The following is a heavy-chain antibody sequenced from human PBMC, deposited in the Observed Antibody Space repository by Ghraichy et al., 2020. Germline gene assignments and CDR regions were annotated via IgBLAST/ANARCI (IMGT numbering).Heavy chain of an antibody. D-gene: IGHD2-15*01. CDR1: GFTFSSYA. CDR2: ISYDGSNK. V-gene: IGHV3-30-3*01. CDR3: ARSVYCSGGSCYTPHYYYYGMDV. Sequence: GGSLRLSCAASGFTFSSYAMNWVRQAPGKGLEWVAVISYDGSNKYYADSVKGRFTISRDNSKNTLYLQMNSLRAEDTAVYYCARSVYCSGGSCYTPHYYYYGMDVWGQGTTVTVSS. J-gene: IGHJ6*02.